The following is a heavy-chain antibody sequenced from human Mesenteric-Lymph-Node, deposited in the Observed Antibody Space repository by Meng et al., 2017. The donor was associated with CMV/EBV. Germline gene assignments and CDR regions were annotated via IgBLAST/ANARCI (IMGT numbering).Heavy chain of an antibody. CDR2: IDHNRRT. V-gene: IGHV4-34*01. D-gene: IGHD2-2*01. J-gene: IGHJ4*02. CDR3: ARPVGHCSAATCYAPFDF. Sequence: SETLSLTCTVSGGSISGFYWSWIRQSPGKGLEWVGEIDHNRRTNYNASLESRVTMSIDTSNNQFSLKLRSVTAADTAVYYCARPVGHCSAATCYAPFDFWGQGTLVTVSS. CDR1: GGSISGFY.